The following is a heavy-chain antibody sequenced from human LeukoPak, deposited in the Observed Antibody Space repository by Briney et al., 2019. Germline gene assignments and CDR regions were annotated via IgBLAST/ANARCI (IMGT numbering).Heavy chain of an antibody. D-gene: IGHD3-9*01. CDR3: ARSHYYDILTGYSPFDY. Sequence: SETLSLTCTVSDGSIISYYWSWIRQPPGKGLEWIGYIYYSGSTNYNPSLKSRVTISVDTSKNQFSLKLSSVTAADTAVYYCARSHYYDILTGYSPFDYWGQGTLVTVSS. J-gene: IGHJ4*02. CDR1: DGSIISYY. CDR2: IYYSGST. V-gene: IGHV4-59*01.